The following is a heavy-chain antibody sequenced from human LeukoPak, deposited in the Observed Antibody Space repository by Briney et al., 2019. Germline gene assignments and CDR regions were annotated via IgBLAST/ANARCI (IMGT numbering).Heavy chain of an antibody. Sequence: SVKVSCKASGGTFSSYAISWVRQAPGQGLEWTGGIIPIFGTANYAQKFQGRVTITTDESTSTAYMELSSLRSEDTAVYYCARTTAAYSSSSLWFDPWGQGTLVTVSS. CDR1: GGTFSSYA. CDR3: ARTTAAYSSSSLWFDP. D-gene: IGHD6-6*01. CDR2: IIPIFGTA. J-gene: IGHJ5*02. V-gene: IGHV1-69*05.